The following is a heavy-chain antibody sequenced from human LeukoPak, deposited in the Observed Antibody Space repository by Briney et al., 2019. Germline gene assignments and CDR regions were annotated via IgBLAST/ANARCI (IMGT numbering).Heavy chain of an antibody. V-gene: IGHV3-23*01. J-gene: IGHJ4*02. CDR2: ISGSGGST. D-gene: IGHD3-10*01. CDR1: GLTFSSYA. CDR3: AKDQSTMVRGVIDY. Sequence: GGSLRLSCADSGLTFSSYAMSWVRQAPGKGLEWVSAISGSGGSTYYADSVKGRFTISRDNSKNTLYLQMNSLRAEDTAVYYCAKDQSTMVRGVIDYWGQGALVTVSS.